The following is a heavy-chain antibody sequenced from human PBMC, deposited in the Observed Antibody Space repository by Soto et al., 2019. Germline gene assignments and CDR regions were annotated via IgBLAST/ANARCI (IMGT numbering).Heavy chain of an antibody. V-gene: IGHV4-39*07. Sequence: SEXLSLTCTXXXXSXSXXXXYWGWIRQPPGEGLEWIGSIYHSGSTYYNPSLKSRVTISVDRSKNQFSLKLSSVTAADTAVYYCARVPSPWGQGTL. CDR3: ARVPSP. CDR1: XXSXSXXXXY. CDR2: IYHSGST. J-gene: IGHJ5*02.